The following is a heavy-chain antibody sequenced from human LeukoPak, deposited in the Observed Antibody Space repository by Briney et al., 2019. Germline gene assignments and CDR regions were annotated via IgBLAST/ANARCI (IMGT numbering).Heavy chain of an antibody. D-gene: IGHD3-16*02. CDR2: INQDGRTT. V-gene: IGHV3-74*01. CDR3: ASPAVWGELSLRY. CDR1: GFTFSSYW. J-gene: IGHJ4*02. Sequence: GGSLRLSCAASGFTFSSYWMHWVRQAPGKGLVWVSRINQDGRTTTYADSVKGRFTISRDNSKNTVYLQMNSLRAEDTAVYYCASPAVWGELSLRYWGQGTLVTVSS.